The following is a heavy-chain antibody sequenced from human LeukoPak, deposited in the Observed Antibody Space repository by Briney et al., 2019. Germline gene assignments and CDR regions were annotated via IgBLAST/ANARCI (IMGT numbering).Heavy chain of an antibody. CDR1: GFTFSNAW. Sequence: GGSLRLSRAASGFTFSNAWMSGVRRAPGRGLECGGRIKSKSDGGTTDYAARVKGRFTISRDDSTNTLYLRMNSLKTEDTAVYYCTTEGYCSSTSCYRYYWGQGTLVTVTA. CDR3: TTEGYCSSTSCYRYY. D-gene: IGHD2-2*01. CDR2: IKSKSDGGTT. J-gene: IGHJ4*02. V-gene: IGHV3-15*01.